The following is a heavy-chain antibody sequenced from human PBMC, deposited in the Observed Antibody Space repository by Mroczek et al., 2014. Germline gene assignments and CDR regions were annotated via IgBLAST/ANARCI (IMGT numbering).Heavy chain of an antibody. J-gene: IGHJ5*01. CDR2: MNPNSGNT. D-gene: IGHD1-7*01. CDR3: ATGELRHTPADCTYCSRAGRRPRDCLPPGGXDS. CDR1: GYTFTSYD. V-gene: IGHV1-8*01. Sequence: VQLLETGAEVKKPGASVKVSCKASGYTFTSYDINWVRQATGQGLEWMGWMNPNSGNTGYAQKFQGRVTMTRNTSISTAYMELSSLRSEDTAVYYCATGELRHTPADCTYCSRAGRRPRDCLPPGGXDS.